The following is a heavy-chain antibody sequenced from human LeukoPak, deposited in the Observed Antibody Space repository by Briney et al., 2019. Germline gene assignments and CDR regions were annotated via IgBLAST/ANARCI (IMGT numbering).Heavy chain of an antibody. D-gene: IGHD3-10*01. CDR2: IYYGGNT. Sequence: SETLSLTCGVSGGSFNSDDYYWNWIRQPPGRGLEWIGYIYYGGNTNYNPSLRSRVTISMDTSKNQFSLKVNSVTAADTAVYYCARAMVRGVIKNPKPNWFDPWGQGTLVTVSS. J-gene: IGHJ5*02. CDR3: ARAMVRGVIKNPKPNWFDP. V-gene: IGHV4-61*08. CDR1: GGSFNSDDYY.